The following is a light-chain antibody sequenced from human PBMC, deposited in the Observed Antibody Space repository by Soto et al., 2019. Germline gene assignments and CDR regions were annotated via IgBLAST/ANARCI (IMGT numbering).Light chain of an antibody. Sequence: VMTQSPATVSVSPGESVTLSCRASQSVSSDLAWDQQKPGQSPRLLIYRASTRATDIPARFSGSGYGTQFHHTISRLQYEDFDVYYCQQYNNWPPITFGGGTKVDIK. CDR2: RAS. CDR3: QQYNNWPPIT. V-gene: IGKV3-15*01. J-gene: IGKJ4*01. CDR1: QSVSSD.